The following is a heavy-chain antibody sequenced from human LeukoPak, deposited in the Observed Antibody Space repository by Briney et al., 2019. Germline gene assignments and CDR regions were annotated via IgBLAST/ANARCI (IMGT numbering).Heavy chain of an antibody. CDR3: ARDRSPNVPSDAFDI. Sequence: PGGSLRLSCAASGFTFSDYYMSWIRQAPGKGLEWVSYISSSGSTIYYADSVKGRFTISRDNAKNSLYLQMNSLRAEDTAVCYCARDRSPNVPSDAFDIWGQGTMVTVSS. J-gene: IGHJ3*02. CDR1: GFTFSDYY. D-gene: IGHD2-2*01. CDR2: ISSSGSTI. V-gene: IGHV3-11*01.